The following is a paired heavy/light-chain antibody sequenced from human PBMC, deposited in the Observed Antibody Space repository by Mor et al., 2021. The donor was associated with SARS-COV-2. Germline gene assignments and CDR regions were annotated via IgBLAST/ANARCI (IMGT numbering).Light chain of an antibody. J-gene: IGKJ3*01. CDR3: QQRSNWVFT. CDR2: DAS. Sequence: EIVLTQSPATLSLSPGERATLSCRASQSVSSYLAWYQQKPGQAPRLLIYDASNRATGIPARFSGSGSGTDFTLTISSLEPEDFAVYYCQQRSNWVFTFGPGTKVDIK. V-gene: IGKV3-11*01. CDR1: QSVSSY.
Heavy chain of an antibody. CDR3: AKLRGGFGVVIIRRGNNWFDP. CDR2: ISGSGGST. V-gene: IGHV3-23*01. D-gene: IGHD3-3*01. Sequence: EVQLLESGGGLVQPGGSLRLSCAASGFTFSSYAMSWVRQAPGKGLEWVSAISGSGGSTYYADSVKGRFTISRDNSKNTLYLQMNSLRAEDTAVYYCAKLRGGFGVVIIRRGNNWFDPWGQGTLVTVSS. CDR1: GFTFSSYA. J-gene: IGHJ5*02.